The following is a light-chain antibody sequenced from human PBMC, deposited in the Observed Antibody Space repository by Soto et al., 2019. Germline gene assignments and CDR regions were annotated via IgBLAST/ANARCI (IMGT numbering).Light chain of an antibody. V-gene: IGKV1-5*01. CDR3: QQYYKYST. Sequence: DIQMTQSPSTLSGTVGDRVTITCRASQSISVSLAWYQQKPGKAPNLLIYDASTLQGGVPSRFSGSGSGTEFTLTVTSLQPEDFATYFCQQYYKYSTFGHGTKVDVK. CDR2: DAS. CDR1: QSISVS. J-gene: IGKJ1*01.